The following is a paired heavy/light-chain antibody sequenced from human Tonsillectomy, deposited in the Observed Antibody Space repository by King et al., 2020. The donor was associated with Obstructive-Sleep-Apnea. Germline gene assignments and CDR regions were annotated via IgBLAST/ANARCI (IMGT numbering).Light chain of an antibody. V-gene: IGLV3-1*01. CDR2: QDT. J-gene: IGLJ2*01. Sequence: SYELTQPPSVSVSPGQTASITCSGDKLGNKYASWYQQKPGQSPVLVIYQDTKRPSGIPERFSGSNSGNTATLTISGTQAMDEADYYCQAWDSSTVVFGGGTKLAVL. CDR1: KLGNKY. CDR3: QAWDSSTVV.
Heavy chain of an antibody. CDR1: GYTFTSYA. Sequence: QVQLVQSGAEVKKPGASVKVSCKASGYTFTSYAMHWVRQAPGQRLEWMGWINAGHGNTKYSQKFQGRVTITRDTSASTAYMELSSLRSEDTAVYYCARVGMGGEYYYDTSGYPLDYWGQGTLVTVSS. D-gene: IGHD3-22*01. V-gene: IGHV1-3*01. CDR2: INAGHGNT. CDR3: ARVGMGGEYYYDTSGYPLDY. J-gene: IGHJ4*02.